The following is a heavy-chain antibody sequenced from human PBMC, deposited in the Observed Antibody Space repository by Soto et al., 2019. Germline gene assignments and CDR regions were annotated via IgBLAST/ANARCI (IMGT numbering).Heavy chain of an antibody. V-gene: IGHV3-23*01. Sequence: GGSLRLSCAASGFTFSSYAMSWVRQAPGKGLEWVSAISGSGGSTYYADSVKGRFTISRDNSKNTLYLQMNSLRAEDTAVYYCAKGDYDFWSGMPPSVAFDIWGQGTMVTVSS. CDR3: AKGDYDFWSGMPPSVAFDI. CDR2: ISGSGGST. J-gene: IGHJ3*02. CDR1: GFTFSSYA. D-gene: IGHD3-3*01.